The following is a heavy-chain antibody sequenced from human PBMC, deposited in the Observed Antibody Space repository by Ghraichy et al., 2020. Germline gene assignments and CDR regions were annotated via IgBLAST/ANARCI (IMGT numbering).Heavy chain of an antibody. V-gene: IGHV4-34*01. J-gene: IGHJ1*01. Sequence: SETLSLTCAVYGGSFSGYYWSWIRQPPGKGLEWIGEINHSGSTNYNPSLKSRVTISVDTSKNQFSLKLSSVTAADTAVYYCALRGYYYGSGSYYIQYFQHWGQGTLVTVSS. CDR2: INHSGST. CDR1: GGSFSGYY. D-gene: IGHD3-10*01. CDR3: ALRGYYYGSGSYYIQYFQH.